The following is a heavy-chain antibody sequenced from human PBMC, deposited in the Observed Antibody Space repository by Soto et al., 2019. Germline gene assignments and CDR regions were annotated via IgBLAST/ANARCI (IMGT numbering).Heavy chain of an antibody. J-gene: IGHJ4*02. V-gene: IGHV1-8*01. D-gene: IGHD1-26*01. CDR2: MQPSSGRT. CDR3: ARGVTAGVDY. CDR1: GYSFTSLD. Sequence: QVQLVQSGAEVREPGASVKVSCKASGYSFTSLDINWVRQTTGQGLEWMGWMQPSSGRTGYAQKFQGRVTMTRDTSLTTAYMELSSLTSDDTAFYYCARGVTAGVDYWGQGTLFTVSS.